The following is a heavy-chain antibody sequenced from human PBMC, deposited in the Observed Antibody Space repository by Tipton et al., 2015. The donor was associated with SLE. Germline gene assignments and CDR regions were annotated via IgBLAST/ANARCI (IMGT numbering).Heavy chain of an antibody. D-gene: IGHD3-9*01. CDR3: AKSDYDFLTGYVAFDI. Sequence: TLSLTCSVSGGSISGSSYYCALIRQPPGKGLEWIGTIYYSGSTSYNPSLKSRVTISVDTSKSQFSLNVNSVTAADTAVYYCAKSDYDFLTGYVAFDIWGQGTLVTVSS. CDR1: GGSISGSSYY. V-gene: IGHV4-39*07. CDR2: IYYSGST. J-gene: IGHJ3*02.